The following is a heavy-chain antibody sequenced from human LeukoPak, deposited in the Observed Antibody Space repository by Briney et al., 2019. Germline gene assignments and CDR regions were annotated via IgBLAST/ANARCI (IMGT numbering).Heavy chain of an antibody. J-gene: IGHJ6*03. V-gene: IGHV3-15*01. D-gene: IGHD3-10*01. CDR2: IKSKTDGWTT. CDR3: AKSGVLWFGELLLPDYYYYYMDV. Sequence: GGSLRLSCAASGFTFSNAWMSWVRQAPGKGLEWVGRIKSKTDGWTTDYAAPVKGRFTISRDDSKNTLYLQMNSLRAEDTAVYYCAKSGVLWFGELLLPDYYYYYMDVWGKGTTVTISS. CDR1: GFTFSNAW.